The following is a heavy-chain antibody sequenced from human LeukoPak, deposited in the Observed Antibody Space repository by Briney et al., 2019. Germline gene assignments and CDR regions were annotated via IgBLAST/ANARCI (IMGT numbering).Heavy chain of an antibody. D-gene: IGHD3-3*01. V-gene: IGHV3-48*04. CDR3: ARAVPYYDFWSGYYPYYYYMDV. Sequence: GSLRLSCAASGFTFSSYSMNWVRQAPGKGLEWVSYISSSSSTIYYADSVKGRFTISRDNAKNSLYLQMNSLRAEDTAVYYCARAVPYYDFWSGYYPYYYYMDVWGKGTTVRVS. J-gene: IGHJ6*03. CDR2: ISSSSSTI. CDR1: GFTFSSYS.